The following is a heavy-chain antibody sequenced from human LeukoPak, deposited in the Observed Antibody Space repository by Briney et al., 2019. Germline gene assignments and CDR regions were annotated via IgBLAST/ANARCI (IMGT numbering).Heavy chain of an antibody. Sequence: EASVKVSCKASGGTFSSYAISWVRQAPGQGLEWMGRIIPILGIANYAQKFQGRVTITADKSTSTAYMELSSLRSDDTAVYYCAREAGYSSGWCPFDYWGQGTLVTVSS. CDR2: IIPILGIA. CDR3: AREAGYSSGWCPFDY. D-gene: IGHD6-19*01. J-gene: IGHJ4*02. V-gene: IGHV1-69*04. CDR1: GGTFSSYA.